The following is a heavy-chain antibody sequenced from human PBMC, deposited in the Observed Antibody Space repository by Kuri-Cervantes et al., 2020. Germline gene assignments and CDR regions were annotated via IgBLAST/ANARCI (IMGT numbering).Heavy chain of an antibody. CDR1: GFTFTSSA. CDR2: IVVGSGNT. J-gene: IGHJ4*02. V-gene: IGHV1-58*02. Sequence: SVKVSCKASGFTFTSSAMQWVRQARGQRLEWIGWIVVGSGNTNYAQKFQERVTITRDMSTSTAYMELSSLRSEDTAVYYCARDPARDPIAAAPEYYFDYWGQGTLVTVSS. D-gene: IGHD6-13*01. CDR3: ARDPARDPIAAAPEYYFDY.